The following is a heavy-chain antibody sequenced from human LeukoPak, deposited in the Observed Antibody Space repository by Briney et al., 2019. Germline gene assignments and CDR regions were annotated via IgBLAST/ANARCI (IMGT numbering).Heavy chain of an antibody. V-gene: IGHV3-30*03. CDR2: ISYDGSNK. D-gene: IGHD3-22*01. J-gene: IGHJ4*02. CDR1: GFTFSSYG. CDR3: ARDTMDSSGYL. Sequence: GRSLRLSCAASGFTFSSYGMHWVRQAPGKGLEWVAVISYDGSNKYYADSVKGRFTISRDNSKNTLYLQMNSLRAEDTAVYYCARDTMDSSGYLWGQGTLVTVSS.